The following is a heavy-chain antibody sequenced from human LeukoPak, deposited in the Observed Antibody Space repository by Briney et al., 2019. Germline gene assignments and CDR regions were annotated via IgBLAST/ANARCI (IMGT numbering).Heavy chain of an antibody. V-gene: IGHV3-74*01. D-gene: IGHD5-12*01. J-gene: IGHJ4*02. Sequence: GRSLRLSCAASGFTFSSYAMHWVRQAPGKGLVWVSHIKSDGSRTTYADSVKGRFTISRDNAKNTLYLQMNSLRAEDTAVYYCARDRGYTQDYWGQGTLVSVSS. CDR2: IKSDGSRT. CDR1: GFTFSSYA. CDR3: ARDRGYTQDY.